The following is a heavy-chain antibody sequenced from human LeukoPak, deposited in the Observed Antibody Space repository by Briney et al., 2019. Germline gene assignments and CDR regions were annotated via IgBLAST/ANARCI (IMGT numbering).Heavy chain of an antibody. V-gene: IGHV4-4*02. CDR3: ARDSIAAAGPGYFDY. J-gene: IGHJ4*02. Sequence: SGTLSLTCAVSGGSISSSNWWSWIRQPPGKGLEWIGEIYHSGSTNYNPSLKSRVTISVDTSKNQFSLKLSSVTAADTAVYYCARDSIAAAGPGYFDYWGQGTLVTVSS. CDR1: GGSISSSNW. D-gene: IGHD6-13*01. CDR2: IYHSGST.